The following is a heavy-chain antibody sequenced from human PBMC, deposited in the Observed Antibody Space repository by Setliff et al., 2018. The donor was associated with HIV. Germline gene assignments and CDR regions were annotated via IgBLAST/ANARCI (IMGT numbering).Heavy chain of an antibody. CDR3: ARGYSTSSSYYYGMDV. Sequence: GASVKVSCKASGGTFSSYAVSWVRQAPGQGLEWMGRINPNSGDTNYAQKFQGRAAMTRDTSTSTAYMEVRSLRADDTATYYCARGYSTSSSYYYGMDVWGQGTTVTVSS. J-gene: IGHJ6*02. D-gene: IGHD6-6*01. CDR1: GGTFSSYA. V-gene: IGHV1-18*01. CDR2: INPNSGDT.